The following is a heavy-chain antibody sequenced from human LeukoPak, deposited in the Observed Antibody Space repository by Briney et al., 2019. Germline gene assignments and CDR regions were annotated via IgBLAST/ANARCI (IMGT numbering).Heavy chain of an antibody. V-gene: IGHV4-61*09. Sequence: SETLSLTCTVPVGSISSGGYSWSWIRQPAGKGLEWIGHIHTSGSTNYNPSLKSRVTISVDTSKDQFSLELYSVTAADTAVYYCARDPHVAVAGYDYWGRGTLVTVSS. CDR1: VGSISSGGYS. J-gene: IGHJ4*02. CDR3: ARDPHVAVAGYDY. D-gene: IGHD6-19*01. CDR2: IHTSGST.